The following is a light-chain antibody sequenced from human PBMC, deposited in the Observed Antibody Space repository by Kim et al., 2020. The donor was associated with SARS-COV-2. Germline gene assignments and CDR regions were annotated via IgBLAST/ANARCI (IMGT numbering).Light chain of an antibody. Sequence: PGWTVTLPCGASTGSVTSVHHAYWFQHKPGQAPRTLIYETSNKHSCTPARFSGSLLGGKVALTLSGAQPEDEAEYYCLLAYGGARVFGGGTQLTVL. J-gene: IGLJ3*02. CDR3: LLAYGGARV. CDR2: ETS. V-gene: IGLV7-46*01. CDR1: TGSVTSVHH.